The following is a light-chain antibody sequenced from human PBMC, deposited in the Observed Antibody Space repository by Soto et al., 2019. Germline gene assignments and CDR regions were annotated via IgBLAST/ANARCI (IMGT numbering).Light chain of an antibody. Sequence: EIVLTQSPDTLSVSPGERATLSCRASQSVSVNLAWYQQKPGQPPRLLIYGASTRATGIPARFSGSGSGTEFTLTINSLQSEDFAVYYCQQDNNWPPLTFGGGTKVDIK. J-gene: IGKJ4*01. V-gene: IGKV3-15*01. CDR3: QQDNNWPPLT. CDR2: GAS. CDR1: QSVSVN.